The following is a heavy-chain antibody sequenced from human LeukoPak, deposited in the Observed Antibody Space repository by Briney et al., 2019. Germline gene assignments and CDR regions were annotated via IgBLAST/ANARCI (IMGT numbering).Heavy chain of an antibody. Sequence: GGSLRLSCAASGFTFSSYGMHWVRQAPGKGLEWMAVISYDGSNKYYADSVKGRFTISRDNSKNTLYLQMNSLRAEDTAVYYCVRSAFLTTEFYFDYWGHGTLVTVSS. CDR1: GFTFSSYG. D-gene: IGHD4-11*01. CDR3: VRSAFLTTEFYFDY. J-gene: IGHJ4*01. V-gene: IGHV3-30*19. CDR2: ISYDGSNK.